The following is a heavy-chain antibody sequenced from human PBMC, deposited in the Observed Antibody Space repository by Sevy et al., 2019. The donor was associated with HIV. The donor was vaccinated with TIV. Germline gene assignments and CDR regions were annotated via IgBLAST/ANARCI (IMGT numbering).Heavy chain of an antibody. CDR3: TRGLSFTYAKRGDWLNWYFDV. J-gene: IGHJ2*01. Sequence: ASVKVSCQASGYTFDNYDINWVRQATGQGLEWMGWMNPNSGITGYAEKFQGRVTMSRVSSIRTAYMELNGLTSEDTAVYYCTRGLSFTYAKRGDWLNWYFDVWGRGTLVTVSS. V-gene: IGHV1-8*01. CDR2: MNPNSGIT. CDR1: GYTFDNYD. D-gene: IGHD2-21*02.